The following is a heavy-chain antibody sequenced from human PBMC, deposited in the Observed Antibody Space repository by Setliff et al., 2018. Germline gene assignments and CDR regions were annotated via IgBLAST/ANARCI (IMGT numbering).Heavy chain of an antibody. CDR2: INNYSFKT. D-gene: IGHD3-22*01. J-gene: IGHJ4*02. CDR3: ARINFYVSSGYYYAPDY. V-gene: IGHV1-18*01. Sequence: ASVKVSCKTSGYTFTNYGISWVRQAPGQGLEWMGWINNYSFKTNYPQKFLGRVTVTTDTSTGTAYMELGSLTSDDTAIYYCARINFYVSSGYYYAPDYWGPGTLVTVSS. CDR1: GYTFTNYG.